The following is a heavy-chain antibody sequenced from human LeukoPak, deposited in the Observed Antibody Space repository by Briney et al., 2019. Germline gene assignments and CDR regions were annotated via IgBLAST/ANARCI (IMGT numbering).Heavy chain of an antibody. CDR1: GDSVSSNTAA. J-gene: IGHJ2*01. V-gene: IGHV6-1*01. Sequence: SQTLSLTCVISGDSVSSNTAAWSWIRQSPSRGLEWLGRTYYRSRWYNEYAVSVRGRTNINADTSKNRFSLQLNSVTPEDTAVYYCARDIFYLDVWGRGSRVTVSS. CDR2: TYYRSRWYN. CDR3: ARDIFYLDV.